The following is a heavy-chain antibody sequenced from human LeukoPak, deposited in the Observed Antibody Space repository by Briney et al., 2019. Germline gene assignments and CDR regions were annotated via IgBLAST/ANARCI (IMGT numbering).Heavy chain of an antibody. J-gene: IGHJ4*02. D-gene: IGHD2-15*01. CDR2: ISFDGTKH. CDR3: VKDRAAVLEY. CDR1: GFTFSRHT. Sequence: GGSLRLSCAASGFTFSRHTMHWVRQAPGKGLEWVAVISFDGTKHYYADSVKGRFTIARDNSKNTLYLQLSSLRGQDTAIYYCVKDRAAVLEYWGQGTLVTVSS. V-gene: IGHV3-30*18.